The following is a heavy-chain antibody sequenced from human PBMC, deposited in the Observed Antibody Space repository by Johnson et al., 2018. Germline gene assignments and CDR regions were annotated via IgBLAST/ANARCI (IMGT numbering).Heavy chain of an antibody. D-gene: IGHD3-22*01. CDR3: VRGDTYYYDASGHRQYFQH. CDR1: GDSVTSSRYY. Sequence: QVQLQESGPGVVKXSETXSLXCNVSGDSVTSSRYYWGWVRQPPGRGLEWIGRLSVGGNAYNHPSVKSRCRRSIDPSQHQISMKLTSVTAADTAVYYCVRGDTYYYDASGHRQYFQHWGQGTLVTVSS. J-gene: IGHJ1*01. CDR2: LSVGGNA. V-gene: IGHV4-39*07.